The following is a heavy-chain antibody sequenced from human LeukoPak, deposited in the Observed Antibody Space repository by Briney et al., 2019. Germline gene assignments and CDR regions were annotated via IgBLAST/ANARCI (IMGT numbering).Heavy chain of an antibody. J-gene: IGHJ4*02. CDR3: ARWGHDFWSGIDQDY. D-gene: IGHD3-3*01. V-gene: IGHV1-45*02. CDR2: ITPFNGNT. CDR1: GYTFTYRY. Sequence: GASVKVSCKASGYTFTYRYLHWVRQAPGQALEWMGWITPFNGNTNYAQKFQDRVTITRDRSMSTAYMELSSLRSEDTAMYYCARWGHDFWSGIDQDYWGQGTLVTVSS.